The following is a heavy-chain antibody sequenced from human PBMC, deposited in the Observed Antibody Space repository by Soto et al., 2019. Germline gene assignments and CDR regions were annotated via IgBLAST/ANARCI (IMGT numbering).Heavy chain of an antibody. CDR1: GGSISSYY. V-gene: IGHV4-4*07. J-gene: IGHJ3*02. Sequence: SETLSLTCNVSGGSISSYYWSWIRQPAGKGLEWIGRIYTSGSTNYNPSLKSRVTMSVDTSKNQFSLKLSSVTAADTAVYHCARVGPHIVGAAFDIWGQGTMVTVSS. CDR2: IYTSGST. CDR3: ARVGPHIVGAAFDI. D-gene: IGHD1-26*01.